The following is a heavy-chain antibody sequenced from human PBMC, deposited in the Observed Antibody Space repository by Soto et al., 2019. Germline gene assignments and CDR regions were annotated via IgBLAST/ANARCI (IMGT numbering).Heavy chain of an antibody. Sequence: QVQLVQSGAEVKKPGSSVKVSCKASGGTFSSYAISWVRQAPGQGLEWMGGIIPIFGTANYAQKFQGRVTITAAESTHTAYMELSSLRSEDTGVYYCAGGGGRGSGYCFEYWGQGSPVTVSS. CDR3: AGGGGRGSGYCFEY. CDR2: IIPIFGTA. V-gene: IGHV1-69*01. J-gene: IGHJ4*02. D-gene: IGHD3-22*01. CDR1: GGTFSSYA.